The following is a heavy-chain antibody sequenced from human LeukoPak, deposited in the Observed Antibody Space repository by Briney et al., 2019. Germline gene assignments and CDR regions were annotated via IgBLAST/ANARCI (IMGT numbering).Heavy chain of an antibody. J-gene: IGHJ5*02. CDR3: ARGVVLPHGGWFDP. V-gene: IGHV3-21*01. Sequence: MTGGSLRLSCAASGFTFSSYSMNWVRQAPGKGLEWVSSISSSSSYIYYADSVKGRFTISRDNAKNSLYLQMNSLRAEDTAVYYCARGVVLPHGGWFDPWGQGTLVTVSS. CDR2: ISSSSSYI. CDR1: GFTFSSYS. D-gene: IGHD2-2*01.